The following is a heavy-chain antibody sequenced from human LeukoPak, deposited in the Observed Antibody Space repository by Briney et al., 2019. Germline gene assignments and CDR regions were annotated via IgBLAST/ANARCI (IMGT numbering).Heavy chain of an antibody. CDR2: INPNSGGT. D-gene: IGHD6-19*01. CDR1: GYTFTGYY. V-gene: IGHV1-2*06. J-gene: IGHJ4*02. Sequence: VSVKVSCKASGYTFTGYYMHWVRQAPGQGLEWMGRINPNSGGTNYAQKFQGRVTMTRDTSISTAYMELSRLRSDDTAVYYCARAYSSGWSEFDYWGQGTLVTVSS. CDR3: ARAYSSGWSEFDY.